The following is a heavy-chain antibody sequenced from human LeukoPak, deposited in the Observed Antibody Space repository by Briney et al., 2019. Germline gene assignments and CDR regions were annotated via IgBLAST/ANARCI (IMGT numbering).Heavy chain of an antibody. CDR1: GYTFTSYA. CDR2: INAGNGNT. J-gene: IGHJ4*02. CDR3: ARAGHPGYSSGWDLDY. V-gene: IGHV1-3*01. Sequence: ASVKVSCKASGYTFTSYAMHWVRQAPGQRLEWMGWINAGNGNTKHSQKFQGRVTITRDTSASTAYMELSSLRSEDTAVYYCARAGHPGYSSGWDLDYWGQGTLVTVSS. D-gene: IGHD6-19*01.